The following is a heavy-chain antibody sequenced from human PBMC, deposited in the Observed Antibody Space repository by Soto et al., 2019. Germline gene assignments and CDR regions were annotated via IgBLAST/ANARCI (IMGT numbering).Heavy chain of an antibody. CDR1: GFTFRNNV. Sequence: VGSLRLSCAASGFTFRNNVLSWVRQAPGKVLDWVSGITGSGRDTYYADSLKGRFTIARDNSRNMVVLQMNSLRAEDTAIYYCAKNGLDNSPSAIDSWGPGTLVTVSS. CDR2: ITGSGRDT. D-gene: IGHD2-8*01. CDR3: AKNGLDNSPSAIDS. V-gene: IGHV3-23*01. J-gene: IGHJ4*02.